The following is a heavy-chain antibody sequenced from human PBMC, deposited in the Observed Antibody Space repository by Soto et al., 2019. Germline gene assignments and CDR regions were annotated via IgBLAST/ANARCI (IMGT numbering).Heavy chain of an antibody. J-gene: IGHJ5*02. V-gene: IGHV4-59*01. CDR3: ASAVYSSSWLPPPHNWFDP. CDR2: IYYSGST. D-gene: IGHD6-13*01. CDR1: GGSISSYY. Sequence: PSETLSLTCTVSGGSISSYYWSWIRQPPGKGLEWIGYIYYSGSTNYNPSIKSRVTISVDTSKNQFSLKLSSVTAADTAVYYCASAVYSSSWLPPPHNWFDPWGQGTLVTVSS.